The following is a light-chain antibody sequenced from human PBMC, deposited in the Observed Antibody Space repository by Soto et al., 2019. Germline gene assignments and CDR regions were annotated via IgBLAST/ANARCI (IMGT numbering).Light chain of an antibody. CDR1: QNINTY. Sequence: DIQMTQSPYSLSAAVGDRVTIACRASQNINTYLNWYQQKPGKAPKLLIFDAASLQSGVPSRFSGGGSRTDFSLTITSLQPEDFASYYCQQISSAPFTFGPGTKVDIK. J-gene: IGKJ3*01. CDR3: QQISSAPFT. V-gene: IGKV1-39*01. CDR2: DAA.